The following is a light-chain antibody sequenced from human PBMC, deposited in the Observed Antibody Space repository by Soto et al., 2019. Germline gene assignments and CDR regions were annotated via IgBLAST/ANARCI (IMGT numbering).Light chain of an antibody. V-gene: IGLV1-47*01. CDR3: AAWDDSLSAVV. CDR1: SSNIGSNY. J-gene: IGLJ2*01. CDR2: RNN. Sequence: QAVVTQPPSASGTPGQRVTLSCSGSSSNIGSNYVYWYQQLPGTAPKLLIYRNNQRPSGVPDRFSGSKSGTSASLAISGLRSEDEADYYCAAWDDSLSAVVFGGGTQLTVL.